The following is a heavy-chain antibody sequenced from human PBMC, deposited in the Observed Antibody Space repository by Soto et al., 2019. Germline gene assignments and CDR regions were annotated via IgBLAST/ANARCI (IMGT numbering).Heavy chain of an antibody. V-gene: IGHV3-23*01. CDR1: GFTFSSYA. CDR2: ISGSGGNK. Sequence: GGSLRLSCAASGFTFSSYAMHWVRQAPGKGLEWVSAISGSGGNKYYADSVKGRFTISRDNSKNTLYLQMNSLRAEDTAVYCCAKVDRYFDWLMIDYWGQGTLVIVS. D-gene: IGHD3-9*01. CDR3: AKVDRYFDWLMIDY. J-gene: IGHJ4*02.